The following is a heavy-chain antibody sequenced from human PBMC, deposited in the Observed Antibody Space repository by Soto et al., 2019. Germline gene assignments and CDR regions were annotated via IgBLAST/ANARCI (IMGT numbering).Heavy chain of an antibody. CDR2: ISSSSYI. J-gene: IGHJ6*04. CDR3: ARDRYYGSGALDV. V-gene: IGHV3-21*01. D-gene: IGHD3-10*01. CDR1: GFTFSSDS. Sequence: PGGSLRLSCAASGFTFSSDSMNWVRQAPGKGLEWVSSISSSSYIYYADSVKGRFTISRDNAKNSLYLQMNSLRAEDTAVYYCARDRYYGSGALDVWGKGTTVTVSS.